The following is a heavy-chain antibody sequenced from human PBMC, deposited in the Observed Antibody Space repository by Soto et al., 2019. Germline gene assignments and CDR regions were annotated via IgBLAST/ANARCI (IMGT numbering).Heavy chain of an antibody. Sequence: GGSLRLSCAASGFTFSSYGMHWVRQAPGKGLEWVAVIWYDGSNKYYADSVKGRFTISRDNSKNTLYLQMNSLRAEDTAVYYCARASPLYCISTSCHFDYCGQGTLFTVSS. CDR3: ARASPLYCISTSCHFDY. D-gene: IGHD2-2*01. CDR1: GFTFSSYG. J-gene: IGHJ4*02. V-gene: IGHV3-33*01. CDR2: IWYDGSNK.